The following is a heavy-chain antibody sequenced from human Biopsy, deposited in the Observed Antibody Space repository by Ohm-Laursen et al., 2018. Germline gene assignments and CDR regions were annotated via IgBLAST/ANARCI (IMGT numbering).Heavy chain of an antibody. Sequence: SVKVSCNASGGTFSSFGISWVRQAPGQGLEWMGGIIPIFGTANYAQKFQGRVTITADESTSTAYMELSSLRSEDTAVYYCARGLSSGWYGYFDVWGRGTLVTVSS. CDR2: IIPIFGTA. V-gene: IGHV1-69*13. CDR3: ARGLSSGWYGYFDV. CDR1: GGTFSSFG. J-gene: IGHJ2*01. D-gene: IGHD6-19*01.